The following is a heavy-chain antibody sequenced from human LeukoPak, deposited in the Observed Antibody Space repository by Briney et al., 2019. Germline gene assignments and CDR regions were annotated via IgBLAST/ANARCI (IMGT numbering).Heavy chain of an antibody. V-gene: IGHV3-30*14. CDR3: ASPGYCSGSTCYSGYFQH. J-gene: IGHJ1*01. Sequence: GGSLRLSCAAFGFTFSSYAMHWVRQAPGKGLEWLAVISYDGATTHYANSVKGRFIISRDNSKNTLYLQMNSLRAEDTAVYYCASPGYCSGSTCYSGYFQHWGQGTLVTVSS. D-gene: IGHD2-15*01. CDR2: ISYDGATT. CDR1: GFTFSSYA.